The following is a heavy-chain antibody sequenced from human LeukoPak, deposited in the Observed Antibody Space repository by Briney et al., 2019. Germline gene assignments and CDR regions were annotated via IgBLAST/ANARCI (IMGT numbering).Heavy chain of an antibody. CDR3: ARDSMEWNSFDY. V-gene: IGHV1-8*01. J-gene: IGHJ4*02. D-gene: IGHD3-3*01. CDR1: GYTFTSYD. Sequence: GASVKVSCKASGYTFTSYDINWVRQATGQGLEWMGWMNPNSGNTGYAQKFQGRVTMTRNTSKSTAYMELSSLRSEDTAVYYCARDSMEWNSFDYWGQGTLVTVSS. CDR2: MNPNSGNT.